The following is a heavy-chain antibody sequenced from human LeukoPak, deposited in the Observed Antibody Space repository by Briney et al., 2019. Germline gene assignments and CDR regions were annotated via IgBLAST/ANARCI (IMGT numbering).Heavy chain of an antibody. CDR3: ASLYCGGDCYPDY. CDR1: GGSISSSSYY. Sequence: SETLSLTCTVSGGSISSSSYYWGWIRQPPGKGLEWIGSIYYSGSTYYNPSLKSRVTISVDTSKNQFSLKLSSVTAADTAVYYRASLYCGGDCYPDYWGQGTLVTDSS. J-gene: IGHJ4*02. V-gene: IGHV4-39*01. CDR2: IYYSGST. D-gene: IGHD2-21*02.